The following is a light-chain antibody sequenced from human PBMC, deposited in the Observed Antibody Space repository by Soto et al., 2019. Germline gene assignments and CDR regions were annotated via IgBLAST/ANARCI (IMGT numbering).Light chain of an antibody. CDR3: QTWGTGILV. CDR1: SGHSSYA. CDR2: LNSDGSH. V-gene: IGLV4-69*01. J-gene: IGLJ2*01. Sequence: QLVLTQSPSASASLGASVKLTCTLSSGHSSYAIAWHQQHPEKSPRYLMKLNSDGSHSKGDGIPDRFSGSSSGAERYLTISSLQSEDEADYYCQTWGTGILVFGGGTKLTVL.